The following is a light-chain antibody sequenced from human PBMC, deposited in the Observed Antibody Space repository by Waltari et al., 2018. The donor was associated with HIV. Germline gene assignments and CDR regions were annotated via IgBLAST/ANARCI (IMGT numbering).Light chain of an antibody. CDR2: DDN. CDR3: QSYDSSTVV. Sequence: NFMLTQPHSVSESPGKTVTISCPRSSGSIASNYVQWYQQRPGSAPTTVIYDDNQRPSGVPDRFSGSIDSSSNSASLTISGLKTEDEADYYCQSYDSSTVVFGGGTKLTVL. V-gene: IGLV6-57*04. J-gene: IGLJ2*01. CDR1: SGSIASNY.